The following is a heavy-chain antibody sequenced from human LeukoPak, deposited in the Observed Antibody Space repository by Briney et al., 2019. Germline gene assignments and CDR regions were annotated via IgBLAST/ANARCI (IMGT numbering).Heavy chain of an antibody. CDR2: IYPGDSDT. Sequence: GESLKISCKGSGYSFTSYWIGWVRQMPGKGLEWMGIIYPGDSDTRYSPSFQGQVTISADKSISTAYLQWSSLKASDTAMYYCARLPPTTVTTNVPFDYWGQGTLVTVSS. J-gene: IGHJ4*02. D-gene: IGHD4-17*01. CDR3: ARLPPTTVTTNVPFDY. V-gene: IGHV5-51*01. CDR1: GYSFTSYW.